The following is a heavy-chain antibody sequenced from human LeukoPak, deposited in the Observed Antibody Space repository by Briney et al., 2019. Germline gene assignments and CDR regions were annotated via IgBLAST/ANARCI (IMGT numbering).Heavy chain of an antibody. D-gene: IGHD4-23*01. CDR1: GFIFSSYS. CDR3: AREYGGFDY. V-gene: IGHV3-21*01. CDR2: ISTSSSYI. Sequence: GWSLRLSCAAPGFIFSSYSMNWVRQAPGKGLEWVSSISTSSSYIDYADSVKGRFTISRDNAKNSLYLQMNSLRAEDTAVYYCAREYGGFDYWGQGTLVTVSS. J-gene: IGHJ4*02.